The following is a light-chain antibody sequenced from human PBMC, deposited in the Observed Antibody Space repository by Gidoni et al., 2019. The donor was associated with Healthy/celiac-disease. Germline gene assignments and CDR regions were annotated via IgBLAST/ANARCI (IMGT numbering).Light chain of an antibody. CDR1: QTISSW. CDR3: QQYKNYLET. V-gene: IGKV1-5*01. CDR2: DAS. J-gene: IGKJ1*01. Sequence: DIQMTQSPSTLSASVGDRVTITCRASQTISSWLAWYQQKPGKAPKLLIYDASSLESGVPSRFSGSGSGTEFTLTISSLQPDDFATYYCQQYKNYLETFGQGTKVEIK.